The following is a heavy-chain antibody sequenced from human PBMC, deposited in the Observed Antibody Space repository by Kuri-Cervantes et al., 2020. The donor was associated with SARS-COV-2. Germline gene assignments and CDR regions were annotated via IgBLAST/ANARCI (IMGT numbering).Heavy chain of an antibody. V-gene: IGHV1-69*05. J-gene: IGHJ6*03. CDR3: ASGGQLPYYYYYYYMDV. CDR2: IIPIFGTA. D-gene: IGHD1-1*01. Sequence: ASVKVSCKASGYTFTSYAISWVRQAPGQGLEWMGGIIPIFGTANYAQKFQGRVTITTDESTSTAYMELSSLRSEDTAVYYCASGGQLPYYYYYYYMDVWGKGTTVTVSS. CDR1: GYTFTSYA.